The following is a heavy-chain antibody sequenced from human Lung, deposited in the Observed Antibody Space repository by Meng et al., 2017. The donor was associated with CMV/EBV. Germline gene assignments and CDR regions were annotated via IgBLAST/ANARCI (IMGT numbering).Heavy chain of an antibody. CDR3: ARDVPPYKHTYVLPDSIPLDA. V-gene: IGHV1-2*02. J-gene: IGHJ5*02. CDR2: LNPDTGGT. CDR1: GYTFTAYY. Sequence: ASVKVSCKASGYTFTAYYIHWVRQAPGQGLEWMGWLNPDTGGTNFAQRFQGRVSMTRDTSSNTAYMGLSRLTSDDTAVYYCARDVPPYKHTYVLPDSIPLDAWGQGXLVTVSS. D-gene: IGHD2-2*01.